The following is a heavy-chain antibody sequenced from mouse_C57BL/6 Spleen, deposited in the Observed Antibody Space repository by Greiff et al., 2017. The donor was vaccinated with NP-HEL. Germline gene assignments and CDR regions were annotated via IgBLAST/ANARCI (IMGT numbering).Heavy chain of an antibody. CDR2: INPNNGGT. D-gene: IGHD2-10*02. V-gene: IGHV1-26*01. CDR1: GYTFTDYY. CDR3: ARGGYGNDY. Sequence: EVQLQQSGPELVKPGASVKISCKASGYTFTDYYMNWVKQSHGKSLEWIGDINPNNGGTSYNQKFKGKATLTVDKSSSTAYMELRSLTSEDSAVYYCARGGYGNDYWGQGTTLTVSS. J-gene: IGHJ2*01.